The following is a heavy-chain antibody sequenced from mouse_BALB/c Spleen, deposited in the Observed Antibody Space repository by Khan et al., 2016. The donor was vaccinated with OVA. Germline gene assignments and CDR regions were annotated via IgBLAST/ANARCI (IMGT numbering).Heavy chain of an antibody. V-gene: IGHV1-4*01. J-gene: IGHJ4*01. CDR3: ARKTTAYAMDY. CDR2: INPRSGYT. CDR1: GYTFTSNT. Sequence: QVQLQQSGAEPARPGASVKMSCTASGYTFTSNTMHWIKQRPGQGLEWIGYINPRSGYTNYNQKFNDKATLTADKSSSTAYMQLSSLTSEDSAVXYCARKTTAYAMDYWGQRTSVTVSS. D-gene: IGHD1-2*01.